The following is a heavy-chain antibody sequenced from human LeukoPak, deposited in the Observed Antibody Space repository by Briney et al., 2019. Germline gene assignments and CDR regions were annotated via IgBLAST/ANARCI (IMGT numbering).Heavy chain of an antibody. D-gene: IGHD4-17*01. CDR3: ARGGTTVTPGLLWFDP. CDR2: IYYSGST. J-gene: IGHJ5*02. V-gene: IGHV4-59*01. Sequence: SETLSLTCTVSGDSISTYYWTWIRQPPGKGLDWIGYIYYSGSTNYNPSLKSRVTISVATSKNQFSLKLSSVTAADTAVYYCARGGTTVTPGLLWFDPWGQGTLVTVSS. CDR1: GDSISTYY.